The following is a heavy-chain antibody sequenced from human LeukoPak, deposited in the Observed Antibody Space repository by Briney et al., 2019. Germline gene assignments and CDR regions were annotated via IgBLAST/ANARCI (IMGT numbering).Heavy chain of an antibody. V-gene: IGHV1-69*06. CDR1: GGRFKSYG. CDR2: IIPVFDRP. Sequence: SVKVSCKTTGGRFKSYGFSWVRQAPGQGLEWMGGIIPVFDRPTYAQKFEGRVTITADKSTNTTYMEISSLTSDDTAVYYCARDAQWELRAFDVWGQGTMVTVSS. CDR3: ARDAQWELRAFDV. J-gene: IGHJ3*01. D-gene: IGHD1-26*01.